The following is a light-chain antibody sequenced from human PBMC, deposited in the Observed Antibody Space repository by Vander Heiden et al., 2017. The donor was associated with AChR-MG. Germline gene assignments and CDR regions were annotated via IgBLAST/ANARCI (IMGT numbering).Light chain of an antibody. CDR1: KLGDKF. CDR2: QDS. CDR3: HVWDSSNVV. V-gene: IGLV3-1*01. J-gene: IGLJ2*01. Sequence: SYELTQPPSVSVSPRQTASVSCSGDKLGDKFACWYQQRPGQSPVLVIYQDSKRPSGIPERFSGANSGNTATLTISGTQAMDEADYYCHVWDSSNVVFGGGTKLTVL.